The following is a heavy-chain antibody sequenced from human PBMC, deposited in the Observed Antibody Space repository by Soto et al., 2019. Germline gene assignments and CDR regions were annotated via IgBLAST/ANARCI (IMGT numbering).Heavy chain of an antibody. Sequence: QVQLVESGGGLVKPGGSLRLSCAASGFTFSDYYMSCIRQAPGKGLEWVSYISSSGSYTNYADSVKGRFTISRDNAKNSLYLQINGLGAEDTAVYYCARGVYYALEGFDHWGQGTLVPVSS. V-gene: IGHV3-11*05. J-gene: IGHJ4*02. CDR1: GFTFSDYY. CDR3: ARGVYYALEGFDH. CDR2: ISSSGSYT. D-gene: IGHD2-2*01.